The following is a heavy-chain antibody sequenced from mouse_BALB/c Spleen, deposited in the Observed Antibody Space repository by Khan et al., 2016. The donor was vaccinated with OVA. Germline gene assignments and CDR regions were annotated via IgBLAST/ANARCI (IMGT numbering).Heavy chain of an antibody. J-gene: IGHJ4*01. Sequence: EVQLQEPGPGLVKPSQSLSLISTVTGHSITSNYAWPWIRQFPGNKLAWMGYISYSRSPSSNPYLMSRISAIRNTSVNQLLLQLNSLTTADKATYCCARQNYYGYALDNWGQGTSDIVSS. CDR1: GHSITSNYA. CDR3: ARQNYYGYALDN. V-gene: IGHV3-2*02. CDR2: ISYSRSP. D-gene: IGHD1-1*01.